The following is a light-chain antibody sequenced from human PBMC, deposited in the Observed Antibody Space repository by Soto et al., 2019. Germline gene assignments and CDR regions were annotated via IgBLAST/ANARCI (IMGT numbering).Light chain of an antibody. CDR3: QQYNNWPFS. V-gene: IGKV3-15*01. CDR1: QGVTTN. J-gene: IGKJ1*01. Sequence: EIAMTQSAGTLSASPGERASLSCRAGQGVTTNFAWYQQKSGQSPRLLIYDVSIRATGVPARFSGTGSETDFTLTISGLQSEDSAVYFCQQYNNWPFSFGQGTKVDI. CDR2: DVS.